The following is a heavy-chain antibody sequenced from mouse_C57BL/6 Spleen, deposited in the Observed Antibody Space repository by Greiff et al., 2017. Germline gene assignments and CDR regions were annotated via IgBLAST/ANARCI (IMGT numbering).Heavy chain of an antibody. Sequence: EVQLQESGGDLVKPGGSLKLSCEASGFTFSSYGMSWVRQTPDKRLEWVATISSGGSYTYYPDSMKGRYTISRDNAKNTLYLQMSILKSEDTAMYYCSRHPSLTSWFAYWGQGTLVTVSA. CDR3: SRHPSLTSWFAY. CDR1: GFTFSSYG. CDR2: ISSGGSYT. V-gene: IGHV5-6*01. J-gene: IGHJ3*01.